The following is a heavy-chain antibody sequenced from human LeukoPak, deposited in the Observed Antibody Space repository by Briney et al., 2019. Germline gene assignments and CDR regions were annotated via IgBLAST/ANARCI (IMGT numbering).Heavy chain of an antibody. Sequence: PSETLSLTCTVSGYSISSGYYWGWIRQPPGKGLEWIGSIYHSGSTYYNPSLKSRVTISVDTSKNQFSLKLSSVTAADTAVYYCARDQVGQLAHDPFDIWGQGTMVTVSS. CDR3: ARDQVGQLAHDPFDI. J-gene: IGHJ3*02. D-gene: IGHD6-6*01. CDR2: IYHSGST. V-gene: IGHV4-38-2*02. CDR1: GYSISSGYY.